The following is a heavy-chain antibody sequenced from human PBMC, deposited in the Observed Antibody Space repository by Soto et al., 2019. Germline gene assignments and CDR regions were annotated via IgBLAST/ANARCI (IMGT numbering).Heavy chain of an antibody. CDR2: IIPIFGTA. V-gene: IGHV1-69*01. Sequence: QMQLVQSGAEVKKPGSSVKVSCKASGGTFSSYAISWVRQAPGQGLEWMGGIIPIFGTANYAQKFQGRVTITADESTSTAYMELSSLRSEDTAVYYCARPIVVVPAAADYYYGMDVWGQGTTVTVSS. CDR1: GGTFSSYA. D-gene: IGHD2-2*01. CDR3: ARPIVVVPAAADYYYGMDV. J-gene: IGHJ6*02.